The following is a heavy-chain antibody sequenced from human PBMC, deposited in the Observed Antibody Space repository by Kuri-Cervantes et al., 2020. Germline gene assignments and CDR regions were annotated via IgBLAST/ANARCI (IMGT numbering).Heavy chain of an antibody. J-gene: IGHJ5*02. CDR1: GGSISSYY. V-gene: IGHV4-59*01. CDR3: ARVLIRSWYNWNYGIGHWFDP. D-gene: IGHD1-7*01. Sequence: ESLKISCTVSGGSISSYYWSWIRQPAGKGLEWIGYIYYSGSTNYNPSLKSRVTISVDTSKNQFSLKLSSVTAADTAVYYCARVLIRSWYNWNYGIGHWFDPWGQGTLVTVSS. CDR2: IYYSGST.